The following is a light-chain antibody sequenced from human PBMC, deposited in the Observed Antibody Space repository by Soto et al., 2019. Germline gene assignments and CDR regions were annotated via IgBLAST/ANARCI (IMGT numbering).Light chain of an antibody. Sequence: QSALTQPASVSGSPGQSITLSCTGTASDVGRYELVSWYQQHPGTAPRLIIYEGTQRPSGVSNRFSASKSGNTASLTISGLQAEDEADYYCCSYAGGSLYIFGSGTKVTVL. CDR2: EGT. CDR1: ASDVGRYEL. J-gene: IGLJ1*01. V-gene: IGLV2-23*01. CDR3: CSYAGGSLYI.